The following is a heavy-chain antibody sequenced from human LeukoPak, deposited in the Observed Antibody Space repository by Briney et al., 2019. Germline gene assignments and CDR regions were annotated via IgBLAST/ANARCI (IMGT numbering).Heavy chain of an antibody. CDR2: IYTSGST. J-gene: IGHJ4*02. CDR3: ARDAKRICGGDCYPDY. D-gene: IGHD2-21*02. Sequence: PSETLSLTCTVSGGSISSYYWSWIRQPAGKGLEWIGGIYTSGSTNYDPSLKSRVTMSVDTSKNQFSLKQSSVTAADTAVYYCARDAKRICGGDCYPDYWGQGTLVTVSS. V-gene: IGHV4-4*07. CDR1: GGSISSYY.